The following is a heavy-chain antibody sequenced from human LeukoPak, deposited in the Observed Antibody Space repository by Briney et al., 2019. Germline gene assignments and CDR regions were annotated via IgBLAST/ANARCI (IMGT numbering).Heavy chain of an antibody. V-gene: IGHV3-23*01. Sequence: GGSLRLSCAASGFIFGDCTMNWVRQAPGKGLEWVSAISGSGGSTYYADSVKGRFTISRDNSKNTLYLQMNSLRAEDTAVYYCAKEVIVGVSFDYWGQGTLVTVSS. CDR2: ISGSGGST. D-gene: IGHD1-26*01. CDR1: GFIFGDCT. CDR3: AKEVIVGVSFDY. J-gene: IGHJ4*02.